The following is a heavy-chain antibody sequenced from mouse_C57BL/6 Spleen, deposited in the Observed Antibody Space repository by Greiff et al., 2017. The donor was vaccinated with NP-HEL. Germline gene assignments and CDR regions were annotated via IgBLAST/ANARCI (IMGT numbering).Heavy chain of an antibody. J-gene: IGHJ1*03. CDR1: GFTFSSYG. D-gene: IGHD4-1*01. V-gene: IGHV5-6*01. Sequence: EVQVVESGGDLVKPGGSLKLSCAASGFTFSSYGMSWVRQTPDKRLEWVATISSGGSYTYYPDSVKGRFTISRDNAKNTLYLQMSSLKSEDTAMYYCARGGTGYWYFDVWGTGTTVTVSS. CDR2: ISSGGSYT. CDR3: ARGGTGYWYFDV.